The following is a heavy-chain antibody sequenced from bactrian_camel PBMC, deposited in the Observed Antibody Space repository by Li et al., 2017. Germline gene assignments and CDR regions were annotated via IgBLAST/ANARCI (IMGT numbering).Heavy chain of an antibody. CDR3: AAGPPPLLNGGYCYSFPY. D-gene: IGHD2*01. V-gene: IGHV3S42*01. J-gene: IGHJ4*01. CDR1: RYATYIDSC. Sequence: VQLVESGGGLVQPGGSLRLSCAVSRYATYIDSCMGWFRQGPGLGSEGVAIIDETSGTTTYADSVKDRFTISQDRSKNTLYLQMNNLKPEDTAMYSCAAGPPPLLNGGYCYSFPYWGQGTQVTVS. CDR2: IDETSGTT.